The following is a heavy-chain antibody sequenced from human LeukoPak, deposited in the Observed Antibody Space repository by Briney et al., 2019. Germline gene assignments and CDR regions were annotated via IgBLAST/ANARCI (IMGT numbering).Heavy chain of an antibody. CDR2: ISSSGTTI. CDR3: AKAVVPVISQHYFDY. V-gene: IGHV3-48*01. Sequence: GGSLRLSCAASGFTFSSNSMNWVRQAPGKGLEWISYISSSGTTIHYADSVRGRFSISRDNAKNSLYLQMNSLRAEDTAVYYCAKAVVPVISQHYFDYWGQGTLVTVSS. CDR1: GFTFSSNS. D-gene: IGHD3-22*01. J-gene: IGHJ4*02.